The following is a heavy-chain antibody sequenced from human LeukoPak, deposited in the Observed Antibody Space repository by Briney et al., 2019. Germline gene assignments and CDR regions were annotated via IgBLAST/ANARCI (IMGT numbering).Heavy chain of an antibody. Sequence: ASVKVSCKASGYTFTNYYINWVRQAPGQGLEWMGWISAYNGNKNYAQNLQGRVTMTEDTSTDTAYMELSSLRSEDTAVYYCATGGRVLGISPTANAFDIWGQGTMVTVSS. CDR1: GYTFTNYY. CDR2: ISAYNGNK. CDR3: ATGGRVLGISPTANAFDI. D-gene: IGHD2-21*02. V-gene: IGHV1-18*01. J-gene: IGHJ3*02.